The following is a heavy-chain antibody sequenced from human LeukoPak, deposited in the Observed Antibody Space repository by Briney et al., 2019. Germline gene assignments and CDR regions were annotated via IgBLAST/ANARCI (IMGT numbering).Heavy chain of an antibody. CDR3: TAAGTGYYGRDV. V-gene: IGHV1-24*01. CDR1: GSTVSELF. Sequence: ASVKVSCKVSGSTVSELFMNWVRQAPGKRLEWLGGFDPEDGVTIYAQKFQGRVTMTEDTSTDTAYMELSSLKSEDTAVYYCTAAGTGYYGRDVWVKGTTVTDSS. D-gene: IGHD6-13*01. J-gene: IGHJ6*04. CDR2: FDPEDGVT.